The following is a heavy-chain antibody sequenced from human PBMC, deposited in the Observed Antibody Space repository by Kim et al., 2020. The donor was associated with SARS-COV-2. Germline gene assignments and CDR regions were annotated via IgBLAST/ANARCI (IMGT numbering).Heavy chain of an antibody. CDR3: AKPRDGYNYVAYFDY. V-gene: IGHV3-30*18. J-gene: IGHJ4*02. D-gene: IGHD5-12*01. CDR2: ISYDGSNK. CDR1: GFTFSSYG. Sequence: GGSLRLSCAASGFTFSSYGMHWVRQAPGKGLEWVAVISYDGSNKYYADSVKGRFTISRDNSKNTLYLQMNSLRAEDTAVYYCAKPRDGYNYVAYFDYWGQGTLVTVSS.